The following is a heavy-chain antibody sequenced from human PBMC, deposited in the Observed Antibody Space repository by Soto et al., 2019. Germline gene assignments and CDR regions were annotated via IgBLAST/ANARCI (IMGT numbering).Heavy chain of an antibody. CDR3: ACIFYGRYGYGFYYYGMDV. D-gene: IGHD5-18*01. Sequence: PSEXLSLTCTVSGGSISSSSYYWGWIRKKPGKGKEWIGSIYYSGSTYYNPSLKSRVTISVDTSKNQFSLKLSSVTAADTAVYYCACIFYGRYGYGFYYYGMDVWGQGTTVTVSS. J-gene: IGHJ6*02. CDR1: GGSISSSSYY. CDR2: IYYSGST. V-gene: IGHV4-39*01.